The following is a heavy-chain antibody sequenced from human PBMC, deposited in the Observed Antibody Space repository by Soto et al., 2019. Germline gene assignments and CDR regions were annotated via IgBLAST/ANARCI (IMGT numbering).Heavy chain of an antibody. Sequence: GALVKVSCKPSGYTFNTFGIAWVRQAPGQGLEWVGWINTGNGNTNLAQKFQGRVSMTIETSTTTAYMELKSLKSDDTAVYYCARGGLSRGNWFDPWGQGTLVTVSS. CDR3: ARGGLSRGNWFDP. V-gene: IGHV1-18*04. J-gene: IGHJ5*02. CDR2: INTGNGNT. CDR1: GYTFNTFG. D-gene: IGHD2-2*01.